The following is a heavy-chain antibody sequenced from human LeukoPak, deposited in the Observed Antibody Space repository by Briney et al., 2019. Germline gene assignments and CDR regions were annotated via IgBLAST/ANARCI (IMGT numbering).Heavy chain of an antibody. Sequence: GGSLRLSCAASGFTFSSYSMNWVRQAPGKGLEWVSYISSSSSTIYYADSVKGRFTISRDNAKNSLYLQMNSLRAEDTAVYYCASGPGYCGGDCYTAFDPRGQGTLVTVSS. D-gene: IGHD2-21*01. CDR1: GFTFSSYS. J-gene: IGHJ5*02. CDR2: ISSSSSTI. CDR3: ASGPGYCGGDCYTAFDP. V-gene: IGHV3-48*01.